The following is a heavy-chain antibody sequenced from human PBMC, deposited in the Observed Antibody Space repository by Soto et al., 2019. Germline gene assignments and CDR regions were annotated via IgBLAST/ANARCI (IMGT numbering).Heavy chain of an antibody. J-gene: IGHJ4*02. V-gene: IGHV2-5*02. D-gene: IGHD3-9*01. CDR1: GFSLSTRGVG. CDR2: LYWDDDE. CDR3: SHRLDGNFDY. Sequence: QITLKESGPTLVKPTQTLTLTCTFSGFSLSTRGVGVCWIRQPPGQTLEWLALLYWDDDERYSPSLKSRLTITKDTSKNQVVLTMTNMDPVDTGTYYCSHRLDGNFDYWGQGSMVTVSS.